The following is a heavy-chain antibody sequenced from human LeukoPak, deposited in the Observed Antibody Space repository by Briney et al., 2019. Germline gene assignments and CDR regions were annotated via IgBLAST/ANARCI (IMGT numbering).Heavy chain of an antibody. CDR1: GFTFHDYA. V-gene: IGHV3-23*01. J-gene: IGHJ4*01. D-gene: IGHD6-13*01. Sequence: GGSLRLSRAASGFTFHDYAMHWVRQAPGKGLEWVSTISGSGGTTYYADSVKGRFTISRDHSKNTLYLQMNSLRAEDTAVYYCAKDLKPAAGPFDYWGQGTLVTVSS. CDR2: ISGSGGTT. CDR3: AKDLKPAAGPFDY.